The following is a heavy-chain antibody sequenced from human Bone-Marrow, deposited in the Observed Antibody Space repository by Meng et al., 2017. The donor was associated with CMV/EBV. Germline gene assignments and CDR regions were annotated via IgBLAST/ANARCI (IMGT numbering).Heavy chain of an antibody. Sequence: ASVKVSCKASGYTFIDYDINWVRQASGQGLEWMGWMNPNSGNTGYAQNFQGRLSMTISTSTSTAYMELNSPRSEDTAVYYCTRDGHTGRYGWRYDTGGFDPWGQGTLVTVSS. D-gene: IGHD1-26*01. CDR2: MNPNSGNT. V-gene: IGHV1-8*01. CDR3: TRDGHTGRYGWRYDTGGFDP. J-gene: IGHJ5*02. CDR1: GYTFIDYD.